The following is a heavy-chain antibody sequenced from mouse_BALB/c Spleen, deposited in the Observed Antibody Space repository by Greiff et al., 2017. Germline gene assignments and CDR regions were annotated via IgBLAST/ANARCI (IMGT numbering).Heavy chain of an antibody. D-gene: IGHD2-1*01. V-gene: IGHV1-5*01. CDR3: TRCYYGNYDAMDY. CDR1: GYSFTSYW. CDR2: IYPGNSDT. J-gene: IGHJ4*01. Sequence: VQLKESGTVLARPGASVKMSCKASGYSFTSYWMHWVKQRPGQGLEWIGAIYPGNSDTSYNQKFKGKAKLTAVTSASTAYMELSSLTNEDSAVYYCTRCYYGNYDAMDYWGQGTSVTVSS.